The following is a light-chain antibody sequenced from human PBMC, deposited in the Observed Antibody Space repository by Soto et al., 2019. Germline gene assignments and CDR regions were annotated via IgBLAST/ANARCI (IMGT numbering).Light chain of an antibody. CDR2: GAS. V-gene: IGKV1-5*03. CDR3: QQYNSYPWP. CDR1: QNIDRW. J-gene: IGKJ1*01. Sequence: DIQMTQSPSTLSASVGDRVTITCRASQNIDRWLAWYQQKPGKAPNLLIYGASNLESGVPSRFSGSGSGTEFTLTISSLRPDDCATYYCQQYNSYPWPFGQGTKVEIK.